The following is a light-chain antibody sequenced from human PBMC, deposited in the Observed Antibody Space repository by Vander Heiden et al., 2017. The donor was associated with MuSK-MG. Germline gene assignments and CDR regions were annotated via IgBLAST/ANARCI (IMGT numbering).Light chain of an antibody. CDR3: QQRRKGHPLFT. V-gene: IGKV3D-11*02. J-gene: IGKJ3*01. Sequence: DIVLTQSPATLSLSPGERATLSCRASQSVSGYLTWYQQKPGQAPRLLIYDTSNRATGIKARFSGSGDGTDVTLTIISREPEDFAVYYCQQRRKGHPLFTFGHGTKVDIK. CDR1: QSVSGY. CDR2: DTS.